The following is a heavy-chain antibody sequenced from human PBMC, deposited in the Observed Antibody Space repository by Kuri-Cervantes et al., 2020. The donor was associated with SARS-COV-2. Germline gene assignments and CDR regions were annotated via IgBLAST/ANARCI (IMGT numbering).Heavy chain of an antibody. V-gene: IGHV1-2*02. CDR2: INPNSGGT. D-gene: IGHD3-3*01. CDR3: AIDYYDVWSGYTEY. J-gene: IGHJ4*02. Sequence: ASVKVSCKASGYTFTDYYMHWVRQAPGQGLEWMGWINPNSGGTNYAQKFQGRVTMTRDTSITTVYTELSSLSSDDTAVYYCAIDYYDVWSGYTEYWGQGTLVTVSS. CDR1: GYTFTDYY.